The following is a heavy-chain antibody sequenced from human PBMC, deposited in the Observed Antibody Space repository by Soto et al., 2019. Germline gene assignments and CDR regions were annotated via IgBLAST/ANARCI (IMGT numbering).Heavy chain of an antibody. CDR3: ARERSLRFYYYGMDV. CDR1: GGSISSYY. Sequence: SETLSLTCTVSGGSISSYYWSWIRQPAGKGLEWIGRIYTSGSTNYNPSLKSRVTISVDTSKNQFSLKLSSVTAADTAVYYCARERSLRFYYYGMDVWGQGTTVTVSS. V-gene: IGHV4-4*07. D-gene: IGHD5-12*01. J-gene: IGHJ6*02. CDR2: IYTSGST.